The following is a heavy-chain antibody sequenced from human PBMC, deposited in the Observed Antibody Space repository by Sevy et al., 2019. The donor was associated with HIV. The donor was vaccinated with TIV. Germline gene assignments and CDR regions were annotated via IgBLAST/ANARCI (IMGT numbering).Heavy chain of an antibody. CDR3: AGVRDRYCSGGSCYYGYFFDY. CDR2: ISDRSDTI. CDR1: GFIFSNYY. Sequence: GGSLRLSSAASGFIFSNYYMTWVRQAPGKGLEWVSYISDRSDTIYYADSVKGRFTISRDNAKNALYLQMSSLRGEDTAVYYCAGVRDRYCSGGSCYYGYFFDYWGQGTLVTVSS. D-gene: IGHD2-15*01. V-gene: IGHV3-48*01. J-gene: IGHJ4*02.